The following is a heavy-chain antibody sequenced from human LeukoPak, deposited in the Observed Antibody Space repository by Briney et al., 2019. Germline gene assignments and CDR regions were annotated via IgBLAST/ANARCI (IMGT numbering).Heavy chain of an antibody. J-gene: IGHJ4*02. CDR1: GYTFTSYE. D-gene: IGHD6-6*01. CDR3: ARGSGSSPFAY. Sequence: PVASVKVSCKASGYTFTSYEINCVRQATGQGLEWMRWMNPNSGNTGYAQKCQGRVTMTRNHSISTAYMELSSLSSQDPAVYYCARGSGSSPFAYWGQGTLVTVSS. V-gene: IGHV1-8*01. CDR2: MNPNSGNT.